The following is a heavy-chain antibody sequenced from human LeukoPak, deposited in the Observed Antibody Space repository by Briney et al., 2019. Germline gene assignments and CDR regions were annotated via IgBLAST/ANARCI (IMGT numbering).Heavy chain of an antibody. V-gene: IGHV4-30-2*01. CDR1: GGSISSGAYY. Sequence: SETLSLTCTVSGGSISSGAYYWSWIRQPPGKGLEWIGYIYHSGSTYYNPSLKSRVTISVDRSKKQFSLKLSSVTAADTAVYYCARGRFLEWLLYAEGIDYWGQGTLVTVSS. J-gene: IGHJ4*02. D-gene: IGHD3-3*01. CDR2: IYHSGST. CDR3: ARGRFLEWLLYAEGIDY.